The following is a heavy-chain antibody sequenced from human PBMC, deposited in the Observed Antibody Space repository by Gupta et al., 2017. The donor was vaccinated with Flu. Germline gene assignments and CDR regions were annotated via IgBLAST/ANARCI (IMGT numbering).Heavy chain of an antibody. V-gene: IGHV4-34*01. Sequence: QVQLQQWGAGLLKPSETLSLTCAVYGGSFSGYYWSWIRQPPGKGLEWIGEINHSGSTNYNPSLKSRVTISVDTSKNQFSLKLSSVTAADTAVYYCARKGPRTYDFWSGYFPPWFDPWGQGTLVTVSS. CDR2: INHSGST. J-gene: IGHJ5*02. CDR1: GGSFSGYY. CDR3: ARKGPRTYDFWSGYFPPWFDP. D-gene: IGHD3-3*01.